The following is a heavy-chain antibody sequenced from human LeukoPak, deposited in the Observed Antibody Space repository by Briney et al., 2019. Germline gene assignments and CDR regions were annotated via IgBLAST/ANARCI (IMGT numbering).Heavy chain of an antibody. V-gene: IGHV3-23*01. CDR2: ISGSGGST. Sequence: GRSLRLSCAASGFTFSSYGMHWVRQAPGKGLEWVSAISGSGGSTYYADSVKGRFTISRDNSKNTLYLQMNSLRAEDTAVYYCAKGIEYSSPGAMDVWGKGTTVTVSS. CDR1: GFTFSSYG. CDR3: AKGIEYSSPGAMDV. D-gene: IGHD6-6*01. J-gene: IGHJ6*03.